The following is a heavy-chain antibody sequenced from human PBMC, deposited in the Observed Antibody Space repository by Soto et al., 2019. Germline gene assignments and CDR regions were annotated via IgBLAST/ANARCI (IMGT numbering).Heavy chain of an antibody. V-gene: IGHV3-11*01. CDR1: GFTFSDYY. CDR2: ISSRSSTI. D-gene: IGHD2-8*01. Sequence: GGSLRLSCAASGFTFSDYYMSWIRQAPGKGLEWVSYISSRSSTIFYADSVKGRFTISRDNVKNSLYLQMNSLRAEDTAVYYCASGTNGAFFVYWGQGILVTAPQ. CDR3: ASGTNGAFFVY. J-gene: IGHJ4*02.